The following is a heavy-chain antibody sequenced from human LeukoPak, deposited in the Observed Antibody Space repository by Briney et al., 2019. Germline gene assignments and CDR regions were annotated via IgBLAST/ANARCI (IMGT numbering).Heavy chain of an antibody. V-gene: IGHV4-30-4*01. CDR1: GGSISSGDYY. CDR3: ASRSFYGDPYYFDY. CDR2: IYYSGST. J-gene: IGHJ4*02. Sequence: SETLSLTCTVSGGSISSGDYYWSWIRQPPGKGLEWIGYIYYSGSTYYNPSLKSRVTISVDTSKNQFSLKLSSVTAADTAVYYCASRSFYGDPYYFDYWGQGTLVTVSS. D-gene: IGHD4-17*01.